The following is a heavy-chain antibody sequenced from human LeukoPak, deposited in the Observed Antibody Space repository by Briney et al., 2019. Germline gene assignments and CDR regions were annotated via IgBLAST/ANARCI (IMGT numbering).Heavy chain of an antibody. CDR1: GGSISSSSYY. CDR2: IYYSGST. Sequence: SETLSLTCTVSGGSISSSSYYWGWIRQPPGKGLEWIGSIYYSGSTYYNPSLKSRVTISVDTSKNQFSLKLSSVTAADTAVYYCARDDPSLNPIDYWGQGTLVTVSS. D-gene: IGHD3-16*01. V-gene: IGHV4-39*07. CDR3: ARDDPSLNPIDY. J-gene: IGHJ4*02.